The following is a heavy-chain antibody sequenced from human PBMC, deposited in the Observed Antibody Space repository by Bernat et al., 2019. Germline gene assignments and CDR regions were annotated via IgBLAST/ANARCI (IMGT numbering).Heavy chain of an antibody. CDR3: ARGPDCSSGTCRFDP. V-gene: IGHV4-59*01. J-gene: IGHJ5*02. D-gene: IGHD2-2*01. CDR2: IYYSGSV. Sequence: QVQLQESGPGLVKPSETLSLTCTVSGGSISGYYWSWIRQPPGKVLEWIGYIYYSGSVNYNPSLKSRVTISVDTSKNQFSLTLTSVTAADTAVYYCARGPDCSSGTCRFDPWGQGTLVTVSS. CDR1: GGSISGYY.